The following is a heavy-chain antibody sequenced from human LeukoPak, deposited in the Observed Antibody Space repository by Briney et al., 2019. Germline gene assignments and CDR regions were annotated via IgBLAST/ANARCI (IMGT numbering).Heavy chain of an antibody. D-gene: IGHD6-19*01. V-gene: IGHV4-59*12. CDR1: GGSISSYY. CDR3: ARGFSSGWYVHYYYYGMDV. CDR2: IYYSGST. Sequence: SETLSLTCTVSGGSISSYYWSWIRQPPGKGLEWIGYIYYSGSTNYNPSLKSRVTISVDTSKNQFSLKLSSVTAADTAVYYCARGFSSGWYVHYYYYGMDVWGQGTTVTVSS. J-gene: IGHJ6*02.